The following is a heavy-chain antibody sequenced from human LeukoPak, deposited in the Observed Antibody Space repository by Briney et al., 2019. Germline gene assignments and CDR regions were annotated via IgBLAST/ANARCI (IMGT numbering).Heavy chain of an antibody. CDR2: ISSSTSNI. Sequence: GGSLRLSRAASGFTLSSFSMNWVRQAPGKGLEWVSYISSSTSNIFYADSVKGRFTISRDNAKNSLHLQMTSLRAEDTAIYYCVRDPLGGHFDYWGQGTLVTVSS. CDR3: VRDPLGGHFDY. CDR1: GFTLSSFS. V-gene: IGHV3-21*01. J-gene: IGHJ4*02.